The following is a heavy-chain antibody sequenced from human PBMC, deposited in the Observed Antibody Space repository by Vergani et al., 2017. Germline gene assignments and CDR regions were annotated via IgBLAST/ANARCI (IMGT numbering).Heavy chain of an antibody. CDR1: GCTFSSYG. CDR2: IRYDGSNK. CDR3: AKASRSVVMWYYGMDV. D-gene: IGHD3-22*01. Sequence: QVQLVESGGGVVQPGGSLRLSCAASGCTFSSYGMNWVRQAPGKGLEWVAFIRYDGSNKYYADSVKGRFTISRDNSKNTLYLQMNSLRAEDTAVYYCAKASRSVVMWYYGMDVWGQGTTVTVSS. J-gene: IGHJ6*02. V-gene: IGHV3-30*02.